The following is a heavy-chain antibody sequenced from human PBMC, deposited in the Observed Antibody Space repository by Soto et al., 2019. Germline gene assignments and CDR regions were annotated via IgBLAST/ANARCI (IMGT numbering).Heavy chain of an antibody. CDR3: ARDTSRSSSLAWFDP. CDR2: IYSGESK. CDR1: GFTVSSNY. J-gene: IGHJ5*02. D-gene: IGHD6-6*01. V-gene: IGHV3-53*01. Sequence: LRLSCAASGFTVSSNYMSWVRQAPGKGLEWVSVIYSGESKLYADSVKGRFTISRDNFKNTLYLQMNRLRAEDTAVYYCARDTSRSSSLAWFDPWGQGALATVSS.